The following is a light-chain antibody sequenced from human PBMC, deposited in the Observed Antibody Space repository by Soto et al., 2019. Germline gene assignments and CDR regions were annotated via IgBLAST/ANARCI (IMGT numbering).Light chain of an antibody. Sequence: QLVLTQPPSVSGAPGQRVTISCTGSSSNIGAGYPVHWYQQLPGTAPKLLVAGNRPSGVPDRFSVSKSGASASLAITGLQAEDAADYYCQSYDSSLSRRWVFGGGTKLTVL. J-gene: IGLJ3*02. CDR2: G. V-gene: IGLV1-40*01. CDR1: SSNIGAGYP. CDR3: QSYDSSLSRRWV.